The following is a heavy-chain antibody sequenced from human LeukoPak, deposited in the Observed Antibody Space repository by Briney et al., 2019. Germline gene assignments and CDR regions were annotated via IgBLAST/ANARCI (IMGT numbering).Heavy chain of an antibody. D-gene: IGHD1-1*01. CDR1: GFSFSNYW. J-gene: IGHJ6*02. CDR2: IKQDGSEK. Sequence: GGSLRLSCAASGFSFSNYWMSWVRQAPGKGLEWVANIKQDGSEKYYVDSVKGRFTISRDNAKNSLDLQMNSLRGEDRAVYYWWKGRGMDVWGQGTTVTVSS. V-gene: IGHV3-7*01. CDR3: WKGRGMDV.